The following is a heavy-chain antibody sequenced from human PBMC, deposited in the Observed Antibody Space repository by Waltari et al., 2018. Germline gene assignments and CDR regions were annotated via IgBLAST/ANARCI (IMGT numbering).Heavy chain of an antibody. J-gene: IGHJ6*02. V-gene: IGHV1-8*01. D-gene: IGHD6-6*01. CDR3: ARGSYSSSSWLYYYYGMDV. CDR1: GYTFTSYD. CDR2: MNPNSGNT. Sequence: QVQLVQSGAEVKKPGASVKVSCKASGYTFTSYDINWVRQATGQGLEWMGWMNPNSGNTGYAQKFQGRVTMTRSTSISTAYMELSSLRSEDTALYYCARGSYSSSSWLYYYYGMDVWGQGTTVTVSS.